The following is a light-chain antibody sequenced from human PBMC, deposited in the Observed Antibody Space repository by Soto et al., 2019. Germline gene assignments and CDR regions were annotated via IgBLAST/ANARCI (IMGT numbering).Light chain of an antibody. CDR1: SDDVGGFNY. CDR2: EVS. V-gene: IGLV2-14*01. J-gene: IGLJ2*01. Sequence: QSVLTQPASVSGSPGQSITISCTGTSDDVGGFNYVSWHQQYPGTAPKLLISEVSNRPSGVSDRFSGSKSGNTASLTISGLQAEDEADYYCSSYTRTTTVVFGGGTKVTVL. CDR3: SSYTRTTTVV.